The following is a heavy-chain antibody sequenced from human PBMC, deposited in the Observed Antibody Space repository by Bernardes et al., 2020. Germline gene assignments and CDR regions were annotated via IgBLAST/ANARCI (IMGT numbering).Heavy chain of an antibody. D-gene: IGHD2-2*02. V-gene: IGHV3-23*01. Sequence: GGSLRLSCAASGFTFSSYSMSWVRQAPGKGLEWVSAISGSGGSTYYADSVKGRFTISRHKSKNTLWLQMNSLRAEDTAVYYCAKVEYCSTTNCYTGDYWGQGTLVTVSS. CDR1: GFTFSSYS. CDR3: AKVEYCSTTNCYTGDY. CDR2: ISGSGGST. J-gene: IGHJ4*02.